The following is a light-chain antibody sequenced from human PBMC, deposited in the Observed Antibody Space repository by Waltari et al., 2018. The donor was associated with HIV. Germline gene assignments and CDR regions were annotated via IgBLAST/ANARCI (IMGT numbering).Light chain of an antibody. V-gene: IGKV1-27*01. CDR3: QKYNSALWT. CDR2: AAA. J-gene: IGKJ1*01. Sequence: DIQITQSPSSLSASVGDRVTITCRASQGISNYLAWYQQKPGKVPKLLIYAAATLQSGVPSRFSGSGYGTDFTLTISSLQPEDVATYDCQKYNSALWTFGQGTKVEIK. CDR1: QGISNY.